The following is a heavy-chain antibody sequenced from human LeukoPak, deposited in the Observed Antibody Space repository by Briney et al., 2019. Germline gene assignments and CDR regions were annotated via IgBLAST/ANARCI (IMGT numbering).Heavy chain of an antibody. CDR1: GGSISSSSYY. CDR2: IYYSGST. CDR3: ARRNDFGI. J-gene: IGHJ3*02. V-gene: IGHV4-39*01. Sequence: KSSETLSLTCTVSGGSISSSSYYWGWIRQPPGKWLEWIGSIYYSGSTYYNPSLKSRVTISVDTSKTQSSLKLSSVTASDTAVYYCARRNDFGIWGQGTMVTVSS.